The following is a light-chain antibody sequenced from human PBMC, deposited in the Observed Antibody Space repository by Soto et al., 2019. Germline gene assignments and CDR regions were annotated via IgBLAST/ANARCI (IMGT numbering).Light chain of an antibody. Sequence: QSALTQPASVSGSPRQSITISCTGASSDVGGYTYVSWYQQHPGKAPKLMIYEVNNRPSGVSNRFSGSKSGNKASLTISGLQAEDEADYYCSSYTSSSTLYVFGTGTKVTVL. CDR2: EVN. J-gene: IGLJ1*01. CDR1: SSDVGGYTY. V-gene: IGLV2-14*01. CDR3: SSYTSSSTLYV.